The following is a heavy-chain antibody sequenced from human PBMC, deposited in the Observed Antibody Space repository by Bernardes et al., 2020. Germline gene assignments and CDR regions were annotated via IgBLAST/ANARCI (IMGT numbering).Heavy chain of an antibody. CDR1: GFSFSKYW. J-gene: IGHJ4*02. D-gene: IGHD1-26*01. V-gene: IGHV3-74*01. Sequence: GGSLRLSCVASGFSFSKYWMHWVRQVPGKGLVWVAHTNSDGSTTTYADSVKGRFTISRDNAKKMVFLQMNSLRAEDTALYYCVRDGMGATGGPDYWGQGTLVTVSS. CDR2: TNSDGSTT. CDR3: VRDGMGATGGPDY.